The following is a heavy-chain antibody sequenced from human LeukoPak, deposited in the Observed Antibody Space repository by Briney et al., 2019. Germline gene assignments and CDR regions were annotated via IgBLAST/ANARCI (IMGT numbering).Heavy chain of an antibody. J-gene: IGHJ4*02. CDR3: ARQPPGSGYQYRYYFDY. CDR2: IYFSGST. Sequence: PSETLSLTCTVSGGSVNSGGYYWSWIRQYPGRGLEWIGYIYFSGSTFYNPSFEGRVFISLDTSKNQFSLRLSSVSAADTAIYYCARQPPGSGYQYRYYFDYWGQGTLVTVSS. D-gene: IGHD3-22*01. V-gene: IGHV4-31*03. CDR1: GGSVNSGGYY.